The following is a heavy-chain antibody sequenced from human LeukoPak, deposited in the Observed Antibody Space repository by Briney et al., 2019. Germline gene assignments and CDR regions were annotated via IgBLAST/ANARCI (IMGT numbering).Heavy chain of an antibody. Sequence: ASVRVSCKTSGYSFTVHYVHWVRQAPGQGLEWMGWIHPKSGDTNYALKFHGRVTMTRDTSISTVYMDLSRLSSDDTAVYYCARDYCGNSLLDYWGQGTLVTVSS. D-gene: IGHD4-23*01. CDR1: GYSFTVHY. J-gene: IGHJ4*02. CDR2: IHPKSGDT. CDR3: ARDYCGNSLLDY. V-gene: IGHV1-2*02.